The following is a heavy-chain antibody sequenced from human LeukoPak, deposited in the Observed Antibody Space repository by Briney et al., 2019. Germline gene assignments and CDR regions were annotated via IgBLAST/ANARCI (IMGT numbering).Heavy chain of an antibody. CDR1: GFTFSNAW. CDR3: TVEGGFEYSSSSSLDY. CDR2: IKSKTDGGTT. V-gene: IGHV3-15*01. D-gene: IGHD6-6*01. Sequence: PGGSLRLSCAASGFTFSNAWMSWVRQAPGKGLEWVGRIKSKTDGGTTDYAAPVKGRFTISRDDSKNTLYPQMNSLKTEDTAVYYCTVEGGFEYSSSSSLDYWGQGTLVTVSS. J-gene: IGHJ4*02.